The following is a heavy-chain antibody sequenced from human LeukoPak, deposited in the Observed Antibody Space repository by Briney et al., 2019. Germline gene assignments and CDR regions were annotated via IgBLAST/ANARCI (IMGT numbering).Heavy chain of an antibody. CDR1: GGSFSSYY. J-gene: IGHJ4*02. D-gene: IGHD6-6*01. V-gene: IGHV4-34*01. Sequence: SQTLSLTCAVYGGSFSSYYWSWIRQPPGKGLEWIGEINHSGSTNYNPSLKSRVTISVDTSKNQFSLKLSSVTAADTAVYYCAPRYSSSPFEAGYWGQGTLVTVSS. CDR3: APRYSSSPFEAGY. CDR2: INHSGST.